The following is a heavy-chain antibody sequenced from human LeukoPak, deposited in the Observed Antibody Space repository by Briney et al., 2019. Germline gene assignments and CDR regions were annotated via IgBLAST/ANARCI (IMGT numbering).Heavy chain of an antibody. D-gene: IGHD5-12*01. CDR2: IRYDGSNK. J-gene: IGHJ4*02. CDR3: ARGPSGYHNT. CDR1: GFTFSSYG. Sequence: GGSLRLSCAASGFTFSSYGIHWVRQAPGKGLEWVAFIRYDGSNKYYADSVKGRFTISRDNSKNTLYLQMNSLRAEDTAVYYCARGPSGYHNTGGQGTLVTVSS. V-gene: IGHV3-30*02.